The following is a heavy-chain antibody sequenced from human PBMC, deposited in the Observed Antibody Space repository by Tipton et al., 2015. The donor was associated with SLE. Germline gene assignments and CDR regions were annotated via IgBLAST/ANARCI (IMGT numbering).Heavy chain of an antibody. J-gene: IGHJ6*02. V-gene: IGHV3-21*01. CDR2: ISSSSSYI. CDR3: AREGEGEGGIYYYYYGMDV. Sequence: SLRLSCAASGFTFSSYSMNWVRQAPGKGLEWVSSISSSSSYIYYADSVKGRFTISRDNAKNSLYLQMNSLRAEDTAVYYCAREGEGEGGIYYYYYGMDVRGQGTTVPGS. CDR1: GFTFSSYS. D-gene: IGHD3-10*01.